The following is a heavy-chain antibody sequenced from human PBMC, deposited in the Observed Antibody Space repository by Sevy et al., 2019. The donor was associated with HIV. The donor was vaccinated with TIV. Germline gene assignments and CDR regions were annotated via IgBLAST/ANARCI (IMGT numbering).Heavy chain of an antibody. V-gene: IGHV3-48*02. D-gene: IGHD3-22*01. CDR3: ARGTYYYDSSGYNWFDP. CDR1: GFTFSSYS. J-gene: IGHJ5*02. Sequence: GGSLRLSCAASGFTFSSYSMNWVRQAPGKGLEWVSYISSSSSTIYYADSVKGRFTISRDNAKNSLYLQMNSLRDEDTAVDYCARGTYYYDSSGYNWFDPWGQGTLVTVSS. CDR2: ISSSSSTI.